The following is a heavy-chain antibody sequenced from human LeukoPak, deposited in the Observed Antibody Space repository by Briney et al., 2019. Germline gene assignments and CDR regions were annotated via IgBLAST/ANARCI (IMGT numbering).Heavy chain of an antibody. CDR2: MNPNSGNT. D-gene: IGHD1-26*01. J-gene: IGHJ5*02. V-gene: IGHV1-8*01. Sequence: GASVKVSCKASGYTFTSYDINWVRQATGQGLEWMGWMNPNSGNTGYAQKFQGGVTMTRNTSISTAYMELSSLRSEDTAVYYCARGGRESGSSRGNWFDPWGQGTLVTVSS. CDR3: ARGGRESGSSRGNWFDP. CDR1: GYTFTSYD.